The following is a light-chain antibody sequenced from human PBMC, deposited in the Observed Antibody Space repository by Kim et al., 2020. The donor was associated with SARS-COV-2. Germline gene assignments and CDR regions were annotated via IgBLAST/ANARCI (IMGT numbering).Light chain of an antibody. V-gene: IGKV4-1*01. CDR2: WAS. CDR3: QQYYSTPPA. J-gene: IGKJ2*01. CDR1: QSVLYSSNNKND. Sequence: RATINCKSRQSVLYSSNNKNDLAWYQQKPGQPPKLLIYWASTRESGVPDRFSGSGSGTDFTLTISSLQAEDVAVYYCQQYYSTPPAFGQGTKLEI.